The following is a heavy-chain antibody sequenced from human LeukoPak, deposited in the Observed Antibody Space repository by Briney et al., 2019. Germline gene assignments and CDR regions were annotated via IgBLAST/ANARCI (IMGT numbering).Heavy chain of an antibody. V-gene: IGHV3-30*04. Sequence: GGSLRLSCAASGFTFSSYAMHWVRQAPGKGLEWVAVISYDGSNKYYADSVKGRFTISRDNAKNSLYLQMNSLRAEDTAVYYCAREWELGAQFDYWGQGTLVTVSS. CDR2: ISYDGSNK. D-gene: IGHD1-26*01. CDR3: AREWELGAQFDY. J-gene: IGHJ4*02. CDR1: GFTFSSYA.